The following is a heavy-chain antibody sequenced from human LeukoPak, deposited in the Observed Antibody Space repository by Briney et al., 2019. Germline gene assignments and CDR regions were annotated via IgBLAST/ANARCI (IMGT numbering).Heavy chain of an antibody. D-gene: IGHD6-19*01. CDR3: ARYNSGWNDY. V-gene: IGHV3-21*01. CDR2: ISSTSSLI. J-gene: IGHJ4*02. CDR1: GFTFSSFN. Sequence: GGSLRLSCAASGFTFSSFNMNWVRQAPGKGPEWVSSISSTSSLIWYADSLKGRFTISRDNAKNSLYLQMDSLRAEDTAVYYCARYNSGWNDYWGQGTLVTVSS.